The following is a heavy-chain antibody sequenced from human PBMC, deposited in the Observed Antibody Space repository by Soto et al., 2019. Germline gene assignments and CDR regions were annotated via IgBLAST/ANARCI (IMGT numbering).Heavy chain of an antibody. CDR3: AKDSKVVGYSSPWRDPGYSSSKNWFDP. CDR2: ISGSGGST. D-gene: IGHD6-13*01. Sequence: GGSLRLSCAASGFTFSSYAMSWVRQAPGKGLEWVSAISGSGGSTYYADSVKGRFTISRDNSKNTLYLQMNSLRAEDTAVYYCAKDSKVVGYSSPWRDPGYSSSKNWFDPWGQGTLVTVSS. J-gene: IGHJ5*02. V-gene: IGHV3-23*01. CDR1: GFTFSSYA.